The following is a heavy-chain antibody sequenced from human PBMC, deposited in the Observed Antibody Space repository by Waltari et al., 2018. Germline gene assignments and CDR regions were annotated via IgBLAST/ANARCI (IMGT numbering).Heavy chain of an antibody. CDR1: GYSISSGYY. V-gene: IGHV4-38-2*02. J-gene: IGHJ4*02. Sequence: QVQLQESGPGLVKPSETLSLTCTVSGYSISSGYYWGWIRQPPGKGLEWIGSIYHSGSTYYTPSLKSRVTISVDTSKNQFSLKLSSVTAADTAVYYCARDSPYSSGYYFDYWGQGTLVTVSS. CDR3: ARDSPYSSGYYFDY. CDR2: IYHSGST. D-gene: IGHD6-25*01.